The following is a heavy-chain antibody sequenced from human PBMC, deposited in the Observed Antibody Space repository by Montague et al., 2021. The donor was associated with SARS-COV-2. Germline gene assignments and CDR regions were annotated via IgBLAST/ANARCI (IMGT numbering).Heavy chain of an antibody. Sequence: CAISGDSVSIHSPTSNWVRQSPSRPPERLGRPYYKSKWYNDYAVSVRGRVTINPDTPKNQFSLQLNSVAPEDTAIYYCTSGREGNYNVMDVWGQGTTVTVSS. D-gene: IGHD1-1*01. V-gene: IGHV6-1*01. CDR2: PYYKSKWYN. CDR3: TSGREGNYNVMDV. CDR1: GDSVSIHSPT. J-gene: IGHJ6*02.